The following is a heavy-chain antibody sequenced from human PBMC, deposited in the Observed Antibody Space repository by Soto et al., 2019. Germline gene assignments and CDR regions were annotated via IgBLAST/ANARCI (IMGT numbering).Heavy chain of an antibody. Sequence: GGSLRLSCSSSGFPFSSYAMHWVRQAPGKGLEYVSAISSNGGSTYYADSVKGRFTISRDNSKNTLYLQMSSLRAEDTAVYYCVKGPRELLWFANVWGQGTTVTVSS. CDR1: GFPFSSYA. CDR3: VKGPRELLWFANV. CDR2: ISSNGGST. D-gene: IGHD3-10*01. J-gene: IGHJ6*02. V-gene: IGHV3-64D*08.